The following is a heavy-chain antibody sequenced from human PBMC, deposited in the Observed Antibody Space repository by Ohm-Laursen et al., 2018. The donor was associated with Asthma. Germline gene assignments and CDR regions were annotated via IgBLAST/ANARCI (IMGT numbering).Heavy chain of an antibody. CDR3: AGAPRTLEF. CDR1: GFTFSFYT. CDR2: INSDGRNM. V-gene: IGHV3-48*01. Sequence: SLRLSCAASGFTFSFYTMNWVRQAPGKGLEWVSNINSDGRNMNYADSVKGRFTISRDNAKNSLYLQMNSLRAEDTAVYYCAGAPRTLEFWGQGTLATVSS. J-gene: IGHJ4*02.